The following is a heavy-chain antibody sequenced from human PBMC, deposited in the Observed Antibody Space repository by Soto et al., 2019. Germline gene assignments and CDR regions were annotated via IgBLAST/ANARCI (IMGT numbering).Heavy chain of an antibody. Sequence: PSETLSLTCAVYGGSFSGYYWSWIRQPPGKGLEWIGEINHSGSTNYNPSLKSRVTISVDTPKNQFSLKLSSVTAADTAVYYCARVNIVVVVAATLVRGQNWFDPWGQGTLVTVSS. D-gene: IGHD2-15*01. V-gene: IGHV4-34*01. CDR3: ARVNIVVVVAATLVRGQNWFDP. CDR1: GGSFSGYY. J-gene: IGHJ5*02. CDR2: INHSGST.